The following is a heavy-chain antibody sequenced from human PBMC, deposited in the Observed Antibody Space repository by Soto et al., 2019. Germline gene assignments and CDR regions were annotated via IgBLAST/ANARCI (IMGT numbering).Heavy chain of an antibody. D-gene: IGHD6-19*01. Sequence: SGPTLVSPRETLTLTCSFTGFSLSSSGAGVGWFRQSPGKALEWLALIYWNDDKRYSPSLKARLTITKDTSKNQVVLTMTNMDPVDTATYYCAHRPSGWYLFDYWGQGTLVTVSS. J-gene: IGHJ4*02. CDR3: AHRPSGWYLFDY. CDR2: IYWNDDK. CDR1: GFSLSSSGAG. V-gene: IGHV2-5*01.